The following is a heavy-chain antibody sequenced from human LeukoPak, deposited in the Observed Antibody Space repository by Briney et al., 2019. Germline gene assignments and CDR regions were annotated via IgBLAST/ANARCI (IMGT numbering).Heavy chain of an antibody. J-gene: IGHJ4*02. Sequence: SETLSLTCTVSGGSISSYYWSWIRQPPGKGLEWIGYIYYSGSTNYNPSLKSRVTISVDTSKNQFSLKLSSVTAADTAVYYCAGITTPRIQLWSPRNYYFDYWGQGTLVTVSS. V-gene: IGHV4-59*01. D-gene: IGHD5-18*01. CDR1: GGSISSYY. CDR2: IYYSGST. CDR3: AGITTPRIQLWSPRNYYFDY.